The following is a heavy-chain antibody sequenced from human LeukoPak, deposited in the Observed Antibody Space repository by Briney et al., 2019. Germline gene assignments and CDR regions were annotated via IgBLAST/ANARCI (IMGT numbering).Heavy chain of an antibody. J-gene: IGHJ4*02. CDR3: ARSQKDCSSSSCYLFDY. D-gene: IGHD2-15*01. CDR1: GYTFTIFY. V-gene: IGHV1-46*01. CDR2: INPSDGST. Sequence: ASVNVSFKASGYTFTIFYMDWVRQAPGQGLEWMGIINPSDGSTSYAQRFQGRVTMTRDMSTRTVYMELRSLRSEDTALYYCARSQKDCSSSSCYLFDYWGQGTLVTVSS.